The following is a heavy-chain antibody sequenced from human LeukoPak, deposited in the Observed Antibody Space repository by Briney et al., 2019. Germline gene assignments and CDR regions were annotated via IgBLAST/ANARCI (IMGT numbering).Heavy chain of an antibody. V-gene: IGHV4-59*01. CDR3: ARGGGGYYYDSSGYWFDY. J-gene: IGHJ4*02. CDR2: IYYSGST. Sequence: SETLSLTCTVSGGSISSYYRSWIRQPPGKGLEWIGYIYYSGSTNYNPSLKSRVTISVDTSKNQFSLKLSSVTAADTAVYYCARGGGGYYYDSSGYWFDYWGQGTLVTVSS. CDR1: GGSISSYY. D-gene: IGHD3-22*01.